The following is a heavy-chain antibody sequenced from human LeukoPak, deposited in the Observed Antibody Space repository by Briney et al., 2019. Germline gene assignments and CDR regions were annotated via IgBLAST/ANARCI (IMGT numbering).Heavy chain of an antibody. D-gene: IGHD6-19*01. J-gene: IGHJ6*02. CDR2: ISWNSKNI. V-gene: IGHV3-9*01. CDR1: GFTFDDYA. Sequence: GGSLRLSCAASGFTFDDYAMFWVRQAPRKGLEWVSGISWNSKNIGYAASVKGRFTISRDNGKNSLYLQMNSLRAEDTAFYYCARGNRDSSGFYYYYGMDVWGQGTTVTVSS. CDR3: ARGNRDSSGFYYYYGMDV.